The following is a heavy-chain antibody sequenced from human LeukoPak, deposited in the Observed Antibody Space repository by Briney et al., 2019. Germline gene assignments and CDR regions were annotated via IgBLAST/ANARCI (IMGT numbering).Heavy chain of an antibody. V-gene: IGHV3-23*01. D-gene: IGHD5-24*01. Sequence: GGSLRLSCAPSGFTFTNHAMSWVRQAPGKGLEWVSAIGGSGGSTNYGDSVKGRFTISRDNSKNPLYLQMNSLRAEDTAVYYCAKENKDAYTYYFDSWGREPWSPSPQ. CDR2: IGGSGGST. CDR3: AKENKDAYTYYFDS. CDR1: GFTFTNHA. J-gene: IGHJ4*02.